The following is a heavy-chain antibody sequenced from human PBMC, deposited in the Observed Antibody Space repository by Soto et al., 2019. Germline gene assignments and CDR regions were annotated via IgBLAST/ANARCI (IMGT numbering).Heavy chain of an antibody. J-gene: IGHJ4*02. CDR2: ISSGSKTI. V-gene: IGHV3-48*02. CDR3: AREDMLGNRSVEY. D-gene: IGHD3-9*01. CDR1: GFTFSGYS. Sequence: GGSLRLSCAASGFTFSGYSVNWVRQAPWKGLEWVSYISSGSKTIYYAESVKGRFTVSRDNARNSQYLQMNSLRDEDTAVYYCAREDMLGNRSVEYWGQGTLVTVSS.